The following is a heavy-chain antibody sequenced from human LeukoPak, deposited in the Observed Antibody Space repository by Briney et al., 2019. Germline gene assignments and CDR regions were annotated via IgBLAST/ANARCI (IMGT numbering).Heavy chain of an antibody. Sequence: GGSLRLSCAASGFTFSSYGMHWVRQAPGKGLEWVATISYDGSNKDYADSLKGRCTISRDNSKNTLYLQMNSLRAEDTAVYYCSFNRGSCWYFRYWGQGTLVTVSS. V-gene: IGHV3-30*03. CDR1: GFTFSSYG. CDR2: ISYDGSNK. CDR3: SFNRGSCWYFRY. J-gene: IGHJ4*02. D-gene: IGHD6-19*01.